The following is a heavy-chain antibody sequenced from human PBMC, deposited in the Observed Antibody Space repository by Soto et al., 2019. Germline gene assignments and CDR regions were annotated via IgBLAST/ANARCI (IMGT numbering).Heavy chain of an antibody. CDR2: ISASGGTT. J-gene: IGHJ5*02. CDR1: GFAFSSYA. D-gene: IGHD6-13*01. V-gene: IGHV3-23*01. CDR3: AKDISTSWYRFDP. Sequence: GGSLRLSCAASGFAFSSYAMSWARQAPGKGLEWVSAISASGGTTYYADSAKGRFTISRDNSKNTLYLQMNSLRVEDTAVYYCAKDISTSWYRFDPWGQGTLVTVSS.